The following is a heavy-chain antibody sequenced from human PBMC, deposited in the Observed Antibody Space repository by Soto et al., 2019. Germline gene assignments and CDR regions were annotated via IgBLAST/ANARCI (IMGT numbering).Heavy chain of an antibody. CDR3: ARDGGAY. CDR1: GFTFRDYA. CDR2: ISYDGTNK. Sequence: PGESLKISCEASGFTFRDYAMHWVRQAPGKGLEWVAVISYDGTNKYYADSLKGRFTISRDNSKNSLYLQMNSLRPEDTALYHCARDGGAYWGQGTLVTVSS. V-gene: IGHV3-30-3*01. J-gene: IGHJ4*02. D-gene: IGHD3-16*01.